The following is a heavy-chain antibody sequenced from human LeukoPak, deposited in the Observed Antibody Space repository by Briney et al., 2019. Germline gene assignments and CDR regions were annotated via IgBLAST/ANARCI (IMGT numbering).Heavy chain of an antibody. CDR3: ARGVLLKGGFDM. CDR1: GGSISSYY. Sequence: PSETLSLTCNVSGGSISSYYWSWIRQPPGKGLEWIGYIYFSGNTDYNPSLKSRVTMLVDTSKNEFSLRLSSVTAADTAVYYCARGVLLKGGFDMWGQGTIVTVSA. CDR2: IYFSGNT. J-gene: IGHJ3*02. V-gene: IGHV4-59*12. D-gene: IGHD2-15*01.